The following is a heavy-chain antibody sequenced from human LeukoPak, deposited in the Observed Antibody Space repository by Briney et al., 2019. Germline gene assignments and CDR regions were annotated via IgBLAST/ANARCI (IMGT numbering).Heavy chain of an antibody. D-gene: IGHD6-13*01. CDR2: ISGSGGST. CDR1: GFTSSSYA. V-gene: IGHV3-23*01. J-gene: IGHJ4*02. CDR3: AKVGSSSPIFDY. Sequence: GGSLRLSCAASGFTSSSYAMSWVRQAPGKGLEWVSAISGSGGSTYYADSVKGRFTISRDNSKNTLYLQMNSLRAEDTAVYYCAKVGSSSPIFDYWGQGTLVTVSS.